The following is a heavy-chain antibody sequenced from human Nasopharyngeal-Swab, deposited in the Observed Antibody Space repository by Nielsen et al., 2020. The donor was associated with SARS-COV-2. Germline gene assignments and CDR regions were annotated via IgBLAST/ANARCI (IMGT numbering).Heavy chain of an antibody. CDR2: IYHSGST. V-gene: IGHV4-4*02. J-gene: IGHJ5*02. D-gene: IGHD5-12*01. Sequence: SETLSLTCAVSGGSISSSNWWSWVRQPPGKGLEWIGEIYHSGSTNYNPSLKSRVTISVDTSKNQFSLKLSSVTAADTAVYYCAREEYSGYDWFDPWGQGTLVTVSS. CDR3: AREEYSGYDWFDP. CDR1: GGSISSSNW.